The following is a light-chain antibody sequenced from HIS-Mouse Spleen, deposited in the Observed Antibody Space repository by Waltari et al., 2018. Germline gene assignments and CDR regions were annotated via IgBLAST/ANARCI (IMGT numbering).Light chain of an antibody. V-gene: IGLV3-21*03. CDR2: DDS. Sequence: SYVLTQPPSVSVAPGKTARITCGGNNIGSKSVHWYQQKPGQAPVLVVYDDSDRPEGVPERVSGSNSGNTATRTISGVEAGDEADYYCQVWDSSSDHPVFGGGTKLTVL. CDR3: QVWDSSSDHPV. CDR1: NIGSKS. J-gene: IGLJ3*02.